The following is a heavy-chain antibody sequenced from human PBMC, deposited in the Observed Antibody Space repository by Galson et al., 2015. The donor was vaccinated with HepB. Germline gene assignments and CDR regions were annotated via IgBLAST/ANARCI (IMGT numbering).Heavy chain of an antibody. J-gene: IGHJ6*02. Sequence: SLRLSCAASGFTFSSYWMSWVRQAPGKGLEWVANIKQDGSEKYYVDSVKGRFTISRDNAKNSLYLQMNSLRAEDTAVYYCARVSEYQLLFLYYYGMDVWGQGTTVTVSS. CDR2: IKQDGSEK. CDR1: GFTFSSYW. D-gene: IGHD2-2*01. V-gene: IGHV3-7*01. CDR3: ARVSEYQLLFLYYYGMDV.